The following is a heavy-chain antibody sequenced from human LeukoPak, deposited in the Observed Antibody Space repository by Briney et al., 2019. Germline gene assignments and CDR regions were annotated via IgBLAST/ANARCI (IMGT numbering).Heavy chain of an antibody. D-gene: IGHD2-15*01. V-gene: IGHV3-11*04. CDR2: ISSSGSTI. CDR3: ARGLGYCSGGSCRHPFDY. CDR1: GSTFSDYY. J-gene: IGHJ4*02. Sequence: GGSLRLSCAASGSTFSDYYMSWIRQAPGKGLECVSYISSSGSTIYYADSVKGRFTISRDNAKNSLYLQMNSLRAEDTAVYYCARGLGYCSGGSCRHPFDYWGQGTLVTVSS.